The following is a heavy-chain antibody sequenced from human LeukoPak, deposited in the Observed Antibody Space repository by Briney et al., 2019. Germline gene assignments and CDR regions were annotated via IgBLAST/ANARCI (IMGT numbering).Heavy chain of an antibody. J-gene: IGHJ5*02. CDR2: ISGSGDNR. Sequence: PGGSLRLSCAASGFTFSSYAMSWVRQAPGKGLEWVSTISGSGDNRYFADSVKGRFTTSRDNARNSLFLQMNNLRVEDTAVYYCASQSYARFDPWGQGTLVIVSS. CDR1: GFTFSSYA. V-gene: IGHV3-23*01. CDR3: ASQSYARFDP. D-gene: IGHD3-16*01.